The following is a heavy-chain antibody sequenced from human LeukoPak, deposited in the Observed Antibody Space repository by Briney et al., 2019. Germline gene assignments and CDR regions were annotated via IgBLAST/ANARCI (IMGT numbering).Heavy chain of an antibody. Sequence: PGGSLRLSCAASGFTFSSYAMSWVRQAPGKGLEWVSGISGSGDNTYYADSVKGRFTISRDNSKNTLYLQMNSLRAEDTAVYYCAKVPHFNYDSSGYYIDYWGQGTLVTVSS. J-gene: IGHJ4*02. CDR1: GFTFSSYA. D-gene: IGHD3-22*01. V-gene: IGHV3-23*01. CDR3: AKVPHFNYDSSGYYIDY. CDR2: ISGSGDNT.